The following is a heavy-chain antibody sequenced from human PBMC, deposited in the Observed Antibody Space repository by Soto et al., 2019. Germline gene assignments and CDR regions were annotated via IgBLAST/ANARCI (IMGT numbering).Heavy chain of an antibody. D-gene: IGHD2-15*01. CDR1: GGSISSNNYF. CDR2: VHYSGGT. Sequence: QLQESGPGLVKPSETLSLTCSVSGGSISSNNYFWGWIRQPPGKGLEFVGSVHYSGGTYYKPALKSRVTVSLDTSKNQFSLRLMSVSAADTAVYYCASIVVGATGPTDFDHWGQGTLVTVSS. V-gene: IGHV4-39*01. CDR3: ASIVVGATGPTDFDH. J-gene: IGHJ4*02.